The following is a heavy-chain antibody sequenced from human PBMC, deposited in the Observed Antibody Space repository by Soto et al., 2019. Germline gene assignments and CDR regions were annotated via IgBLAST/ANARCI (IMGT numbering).Heavy chain of an antibody. V-gene: IGHV3-30*18. CDR1: GFSFYNYG. J-gene: IGHJ2*01. CDR3: AKEKSPRDGTWYLDL. Sequence: QVQLVESGGGVVQPGGSLRLSCAASGFSFYNYGMHWVRQAPGKELEWVAVVSYEGSVQYYAESARGRFTISRDNSKNALYLQMNILRDEDTAVYYCAKEKSPRDGTWYLDLWGRGTLVKVSS. CDR2: VSYEGSVQ.